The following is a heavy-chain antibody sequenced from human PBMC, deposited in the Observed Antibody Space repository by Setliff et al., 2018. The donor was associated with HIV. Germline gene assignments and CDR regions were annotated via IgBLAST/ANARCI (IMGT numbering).Heavy chain of an antibody. CDR2: MNPNTGVS. J-gene: IGHJ3*02. Sequence: ASVKVSCKASGHTFTNVDIHWLRRATGQGLEWMGWMNPNTGVSGYALKFQARVTMTRDTSISTAYMELSSLTSDDTAVYYCARGSSSIAAAYPDALDIWGQGTMVTVSS. CDR1: GHTFTNVD. V-gene: IGHV1-8*01. CDR3: ARGSSSIAAAYPDALDI. D-gene: IGHD6-13*01.